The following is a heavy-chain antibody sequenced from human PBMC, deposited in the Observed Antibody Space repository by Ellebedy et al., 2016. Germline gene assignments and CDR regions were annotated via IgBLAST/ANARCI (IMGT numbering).Heavy chain of an antibody. V-gene: IGHV3-48*04. CDR2: IDSSSDTI. Sequence: GESLKISCAASGFTFSSYSMNWVRQAPGKGLEWISYIDSSSDTIYYADSVKGRFTISRDNAKDSLYLQMNSLRAEDTAVYYCAREYQLPDRSDHWGQGTLVTVSS. D-gene: IGHD2-2*01. CDR3: AREYQLPDRSDH. J-gene: IGHJ4*02. CDR1: GFTFSSYS.